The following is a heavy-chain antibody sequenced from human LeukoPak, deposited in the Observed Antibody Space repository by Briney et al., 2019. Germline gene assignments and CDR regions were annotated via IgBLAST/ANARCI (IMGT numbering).Heavy chain of an antibody. CDR1: GFTFSSNY. Sequence: AGGSLRLSCAASGFTFSSNYEHWVRQAPGKGLVWISRIKSDGTIIIYADSVKGRFTISRDDSKNTLYVQMNSLRAEDTAVYYCARDPARSMDVWGQGTTVTVSS. CDR3: ARDPARSMDV. J-gene: IGHJ6*02. V-gene: IGHV3-74*01. CDR2: IKSDGTII.